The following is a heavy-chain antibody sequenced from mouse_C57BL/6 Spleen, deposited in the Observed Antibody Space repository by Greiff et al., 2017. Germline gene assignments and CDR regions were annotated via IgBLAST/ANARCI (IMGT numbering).Heavy chain of an antibody. J-gene: IGHJ3*01. CDR2: ISNLAYSI. V-gene: IGHV5-15*01. CDR1: GFTFSDYG. CDR3: ARVDDRAWFAY. D-gene: IGHD2-14*01. Sequence: EVQVVESGGGLVQPGGSLKLSCAASGFTFSDYGMAWVRQAPRQGPEWVAFISNLAYSIYYADTVTGRFTISRENAKNTLYLGMSSLKSEDTAMYCCARVDDRAWFAYWGQGTLVTVSA.